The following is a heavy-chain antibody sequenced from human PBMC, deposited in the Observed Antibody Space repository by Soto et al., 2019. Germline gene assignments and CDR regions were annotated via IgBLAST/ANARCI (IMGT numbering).Heavy chain of an antibody. J-gene: IGHJ4*02. Sequence: QITLKESGPTLVKPTQTLTLTCTFSGFSLNTYGVGVGWIRQPPGKALEWLALIYWDDDKRYSPSLKSRLTITKDTSKNPVVLTMTHRDPVDTVTYYCARALGSWGAYHFDYWGQGTLVTVSS. V-gene: IGHV2-5*02. CDR1: GFSLNTYGVG. D-gene: IGHD3-16*01. CDR3: ARALGSWGAYHFDY. CDR2: IYWDDDK.